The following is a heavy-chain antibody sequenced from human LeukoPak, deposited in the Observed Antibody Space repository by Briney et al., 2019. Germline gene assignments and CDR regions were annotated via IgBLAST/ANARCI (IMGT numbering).Heavy chain of an antibody. V-gene: IGHV3-21*01. CDR3: ARGEGVITTGDY. J-gene: IGHJ4*02. CDR2: ISSSSSYI. D-gene: IGHD3-22*01. CDR1: GFTFSSYS. Sequence: PGGSLRLSCAASGFTFSSYSMNWVRQAPGKGLEWVSSISSSSSYIYYADSVKGRFTISRDNAKNSLYLQMNSLRAEDTAVYYCARGEGVITTGDYWGQGTLVTVSS.